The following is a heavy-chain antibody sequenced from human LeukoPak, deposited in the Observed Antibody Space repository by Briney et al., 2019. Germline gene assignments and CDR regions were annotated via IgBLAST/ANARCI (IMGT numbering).Heavy chain of an antibody. Sequence: GESLRLSCAASGFTFSSYEMNWVRQAPGKGLEWVSYISSSGSTIYYADSVKGRFTISRDNAKSSLYLQMNSLRAEDTAVYYCARVRLSDAFDIWGQGTMVTVSS. J-gene: IGHJ3*02. CDR1: GFTFSSYE. CDR2: ISSSGSTI. D-gene: IGHD6-25*01. V-gene: IGHV3-48*03. CDR3: ARVRLSDAFDI.